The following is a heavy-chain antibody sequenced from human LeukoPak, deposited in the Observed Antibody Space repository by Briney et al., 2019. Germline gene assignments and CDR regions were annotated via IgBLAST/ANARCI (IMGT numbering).Heavy chain of an antibody. J-gene: IGHJ4*02. CDR1: GFTFSSYE. Sequence: GGSLRLSCAASGFTFSSYEMNWVRQAPGKGLEWVSYISSSGSTIYYADSVKGRFTISRDNSKNTLYLQMNSLRAEDTAVYYCARDQSSSFNYWGQGTLVTVSS. CDR3: ARDQSSSFNY. V-gene: IGHV3-48*03. CDR2: ISSSGSTI. D-gene: IGHD6-13*01.